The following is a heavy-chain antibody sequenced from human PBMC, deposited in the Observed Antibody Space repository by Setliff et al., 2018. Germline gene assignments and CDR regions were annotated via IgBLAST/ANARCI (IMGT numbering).Heavy chain of an antibody. J-gene: IGHJ4*02. CDR1: GGSVSTFY. D-gene: IGHD5-12*01. Sequence: SETLSLTCRVSGGSVSTFYWTWIRQPPGKGLEWIGYIFTSGSTQYNPSLKSRVTTSVDTSKNQFSLKLSSVTAADTAVYYCATYLSGYDFHFDYWGQGTLVTVSS. V-gene: IGHV4-4*09. CDR2: IFTSGST. CDR3: ATYLSGYDFHFDY.